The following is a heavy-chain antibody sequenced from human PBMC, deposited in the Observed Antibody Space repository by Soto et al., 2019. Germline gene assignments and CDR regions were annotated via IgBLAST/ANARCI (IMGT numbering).Heavy chain of an antibody. D-gene: IGHD3-10*01. CDR1: GFTFSSYG. CDR2: ISNDGLNK. CDR3: ARPRGDYYYYYGMDV. V-gene: IGHV3-30*03. J-gene: IGHJ6*02. Sequence: QVQLVESGGGVVQPGRSLRVSCAASGFTFSSYGMHWVRQPPGKGLEWVAVISNDGLNKYYADSVKGRFTISRDDSKNPLYLQMNSLRPEDTAVYYCARPRGDYYYYYGMDVWGQGTTVTVSS.